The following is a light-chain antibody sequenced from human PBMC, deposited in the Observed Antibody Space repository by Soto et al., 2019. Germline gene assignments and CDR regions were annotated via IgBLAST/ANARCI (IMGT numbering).Light chain of an antibody. CDR3: SSYTVSGSYV. CDR1: SSDVGRYNA. CDR2: DVS. V-gene: IGLV2-14*03. Sequence: QSVLTQPASVSGSPGQSITISCSGTSSDVGRYNAVSWYQQHTGKVPQLMIYDVSIRPSGISDRFSASKSGNMASLTISGLQAEDEADYYCSSYTVSGSYVFGTGTKVTVL. J-gene: IGLJ1*01.